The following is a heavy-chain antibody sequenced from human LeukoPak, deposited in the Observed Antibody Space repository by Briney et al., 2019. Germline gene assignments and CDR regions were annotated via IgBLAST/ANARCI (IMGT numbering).Heavy chain of an antibody. D-gene: IGHD1-26*01. CDR1: GGSINISY. CDR2: IYHRGST. J-gene: IGHJ4*02. Sequence: SETLSLTCTVSGGSINISYWSWIRQPPGKGLEWIGYIYHRGSTNYNPSLKSRITVSVDTSKNQFSLRLNSVAAADTAVYYCARMYSGTSYYFDFWGQGTLVTVSS. V-gene: IGHV4-59*01. CDR3: ARMYSGTSYYFDF.